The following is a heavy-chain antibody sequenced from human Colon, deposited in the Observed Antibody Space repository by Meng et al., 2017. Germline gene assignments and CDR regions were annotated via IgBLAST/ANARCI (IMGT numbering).Heavy chain of an antibody. V-gene: IGHV4-38-2*02. CDR1: GYSISSGYY. CDR2: IHHSGST. J-gene: IGHJ4*02. D-gene: IGHD3-16*01. CDR3: ARLGVLNVDY. Sequence: SETLSLTCSVSGYSISSGYYWGWIRQSPEKGLEWIATIHHSGSTYYNPSLKSRVTISVATSQNQFSLNLNSVTAADTALYYCARLGVLNVDYWGQGTRVTGAS.